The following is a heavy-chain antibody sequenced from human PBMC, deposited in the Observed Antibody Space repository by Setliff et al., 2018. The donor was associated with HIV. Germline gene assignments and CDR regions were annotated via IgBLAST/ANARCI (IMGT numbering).Heavy chain of an antibody. CDR2: INPKSGDT. J-gene: IGHJ3*02. D-gene: IGHD6-19*01. CDR1: GYTFTDYY. CDR3: ARVPYRSAWFSGGHDAFDI. Sequence: ASVKVSCKASGYTFTDYYVHWVRQAPGQGLEWVGCINPKSGDTNCAQTFQDRVTMTRDTSIRTAYMELSRLRSDDTAVYYCARVPYRSAWFSGGHDAFDIWGQGTMVTVSS. V-gene: IGHV1-2*02.